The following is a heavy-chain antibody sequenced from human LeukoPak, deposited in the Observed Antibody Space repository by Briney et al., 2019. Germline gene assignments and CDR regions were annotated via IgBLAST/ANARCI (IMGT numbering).Heavy chain of an antibody. Sequence: SETLSLTCTVPGDSVSSGGFYWSWIRQPPGKGLEWIGSIYHSGSTYYNPSLKSRVTISVDTSKNQFSLKLSSVTAADTAVYYCARITMVRGANFDYWGQGTLVTVSS. D-gene: IGHD3-10*01. CDR1: GDSVSSGGFY. J-gene: IGHJ4*02. CDR3: ARITMVRGANFDY. CDR2: IYHSGST. V-gene: IGHV4-38-2*02.